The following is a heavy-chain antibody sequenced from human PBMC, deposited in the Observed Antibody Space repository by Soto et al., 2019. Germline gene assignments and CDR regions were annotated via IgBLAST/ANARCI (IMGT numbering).Heavy chain of an antibody. D-gene: IGHD3-22*01. CDR1: GFTFDDYA. CDR3: AKDNGGSYDSSGYPIYYYYYGMGV. J-gene: IGHJ6*02. V-gene: IGHV3-43D*04. Sequence: GGSLRLSCAASGFTFDDYAMHWVRQAPGKGLEWVSLISWDGGSTYYADSVKGRFTISRDNSKNSLYLQMNSLRAEDTALYYCAKDNGGSYDSSGYPIYYYYYGMGVWGQGTTVTVSS. CDR2: ISWDGGST.